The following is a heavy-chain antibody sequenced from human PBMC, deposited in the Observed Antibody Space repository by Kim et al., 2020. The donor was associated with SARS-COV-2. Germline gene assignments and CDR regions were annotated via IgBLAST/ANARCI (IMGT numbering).Heavy chain of an antibody. V-gene: IGHV3-9*01. CDR3: AKAIREIVVVPAAMLRVYYYGMDV. D-gene: IGHD2-2*01. CDR2: ISWNSGSI. J-gene: IGHJ6*02. Sequence: GGSLRLSCAASGFTFDDYAMHWVRQAPGKGLEWVSGISWNSGSIGYADSVKGRFTISRDNAKNSLYLQMNSLRAEDTALYYCAKAIREIVVVPAAMLRVYYYGMDVWGQGTTVTVSS. CDR1: GFTFDDYA.